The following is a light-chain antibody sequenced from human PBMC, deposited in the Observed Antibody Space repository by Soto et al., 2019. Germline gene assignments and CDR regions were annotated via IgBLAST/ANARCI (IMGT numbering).Light chain of an antibody. CDR2: LEGSGSY. J-gene: IGLJ3*02. CDR1: SGHSSYI. Sequence: QLVLTQSSSASASLGSSVKLSCTLSSGHSSYIIAWHQQQPGPAPRYLMKLEGSGSYNKGSGVPDRFSGSSSGADRYLTISNLQFEDEADYYCETWDSNTHTVFGGGTKLTVL. CDR3: ETWDSNTHTV. V-gene: IGLV4-60*02.